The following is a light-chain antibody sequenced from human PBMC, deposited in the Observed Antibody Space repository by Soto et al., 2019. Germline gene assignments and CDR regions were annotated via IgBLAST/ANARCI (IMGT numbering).Light chain of an antibody. J-gene: IGKJ4*01. CDR3: QLSYSTSLT. V-gene: IGKV1-39*01. Sequence: DIQMTQSPSSLSASVGDRVTITCRASQSIDRNLNWYQQKPGKAPNLLVSAASSLQSGVPSRFSGSGSGTDFNLNISSLQPEDSATYYCQLSYSTSLTFGGGTMVEI. CDR2: AAS. CDR1: QSIDRN.